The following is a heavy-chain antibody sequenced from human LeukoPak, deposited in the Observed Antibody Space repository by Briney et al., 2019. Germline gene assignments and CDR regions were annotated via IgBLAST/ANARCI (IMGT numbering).Heavy chain of an antibody. J-gene: IGHJ4*02. V-gene: IGHV1-18*01. CDR3: ARDREGGFDY. CDR1: GYTFNTYG. CDR2: IGTENAYT. D-gene: IGHD5-24*01. Sequence: EASVKVSCKAFGYTFNTYGISWVRQAPGQGLEWMGWIGTENAYTIYAEKFQGRVTLTTDTSTTTVHMELRSLRSDDTAVYYCARDREGGFDYWGQGSLVTVSS.